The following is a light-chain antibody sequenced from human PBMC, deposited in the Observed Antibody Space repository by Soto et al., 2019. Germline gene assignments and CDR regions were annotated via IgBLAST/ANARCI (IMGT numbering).Light chain of an antibody. CDR3: QQSLGT. CDR1: QSISSW. V-gene: IGKV1-5*01. Sequence: DIQMTQSPSTLSASVGDRVTITCRASQSISSWLAWYQQKPGKAPKLLIYDAYSLESGVPSRFSGSGAGTEFTLTISSLQPDDFATYYCQQSLGTFGQGTKVDIK. J-gene: IGKJ1*01. CDR2: DAY.